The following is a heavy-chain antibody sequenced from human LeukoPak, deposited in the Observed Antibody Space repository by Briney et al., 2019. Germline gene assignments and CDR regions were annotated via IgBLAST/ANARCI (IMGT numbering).Heavy chain of an antibody. V-gene: IGHV1-8*02. J-gene: IGHJ6*02. Sequence: ASVKVSCKASGYTFTGYYMHWVRQAPGQGLEWMGWMNPNSGNTGYAQKFQGRVTMTRNTSISTAYMELSSLRSEDTAVYYCARGGGYCSSTSCSHGGMDVWGQGTTVTVSS. CDR1: GYTFTGYY. CDR2: MNPNSGNT. D-gene: IGHD2-2*01. CDR3: ARGGGYCSSTSCSHGGMDV.